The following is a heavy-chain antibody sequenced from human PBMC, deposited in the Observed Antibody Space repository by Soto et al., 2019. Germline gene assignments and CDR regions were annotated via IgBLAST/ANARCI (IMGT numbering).Heavy chain of an antibody. Sequence: QLHLVQSGAVVKKPGASVTVSCSASGYPVTAYYMHWVRQAPGRGLEWMGGINPATGAAKYTQTFQGRGPMTRDTSTSTVFLELSGLTSEDTAVCYCARGGGVGVAGSAAFDMWGQGTLVTVSS. J-gene: IGHJ3*02. CDR2: INPATGAA. V-gene: IGHV1-2*02. D-gene: IGHD3-3*01. CDR1: GYPVTAYY. CDR3: ARGGGVGVAGSAAFDM.